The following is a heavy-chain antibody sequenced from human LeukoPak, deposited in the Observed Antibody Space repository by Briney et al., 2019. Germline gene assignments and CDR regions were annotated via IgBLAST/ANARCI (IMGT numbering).Heavy chain of an antibody. Sequence: PSETLSLSCTVSGGSISSSSYYWGWIRQPPGKGLEWIGSVYYSGSTYYNPSLKSRVTILVDTSKNQYSLTLSSVTAADTAVFYCARHPDYYDSSGHFYVEAFHIWGQGTMVTVSS. J-gene: IGHJ3*02. CDR1: GGSISSSSYY. D-gene: IGHD3-22*01. V-gene: IGHV4-39*01. CDR3: ARHPDYYDSSGHFYVEAFHI. CDR2: VYYSGST.